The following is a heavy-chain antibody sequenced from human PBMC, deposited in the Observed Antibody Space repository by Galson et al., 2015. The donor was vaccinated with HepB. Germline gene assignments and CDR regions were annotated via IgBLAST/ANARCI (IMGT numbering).Heavy chain of an antibody. CDR1: GGSISSYY. D-gene: IGHD2-15*01. CDR2: IYYSGST. CDR3: AGGYCSGGSCYWAGEYYYYMDV. J-gene: IGHJ6*03. V-gene: IGHV4-59*01. Sequence: ETLSLTCTVSGGSISSYYWSWIRQPPGKGLEWIGYIYYSGSTNYNPSLKSRVTISVDTSKNQFSLKLSSVTAADTAVYYCAGGYCSGGSCYWAGEYYYYMDVWGKGTTVTVSS.